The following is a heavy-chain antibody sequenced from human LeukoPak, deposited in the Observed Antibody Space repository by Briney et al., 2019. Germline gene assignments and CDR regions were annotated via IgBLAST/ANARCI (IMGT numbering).Heavy chain of an antibody. J-gene: IGHJ5*02. V-gene: IGHV3-43*01. CDR3: AKDITYGGPLRFDP. Sequence: GGSLRLSCAASGFTFSSYTMHWVRQATGKGLEWVSLISWDGGSTYYADSVKGRFTISRDNSKNSLYLQMNSLRTEDTALYYCAKDITYGGPLRFDPWGQGTLVTVSS. CDR1: GFTFSSYT. CDR2: ISWDGGST. D-gene: IGHD4/OR15-4a*01.